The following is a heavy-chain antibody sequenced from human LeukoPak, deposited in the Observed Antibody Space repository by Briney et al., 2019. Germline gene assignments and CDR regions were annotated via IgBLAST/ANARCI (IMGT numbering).Heavy chain of an antibody. CDR2: ISNNGGYT. Sequence: PGGSLRLSCAASGFTFSSSAMSWVRQAPGKGLEWVSAISNNGGYTYYADSVQGRFTISRDNSKSTLCLQMNSLRAEDTAVYYCAKSVRIEQQLVQVGYWGQGTLVTVSS. V-gene: IGHV3-23*01. J-gene: IGHJ4*02. CDR3: AKSVRIEQQLVQVGY. CDR1: GFTFSSSA. D-gene: IGHD6-13*01.